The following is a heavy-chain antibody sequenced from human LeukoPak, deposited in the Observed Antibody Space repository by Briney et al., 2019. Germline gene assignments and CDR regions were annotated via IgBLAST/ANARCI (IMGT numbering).Heavy chain of an antibody. V-gene: IGHV3-7*03. Sequence: PGGSLGLSCAASRFTFSSYWMSWVRQAPGKGLEWVANIKEDGSQKYYLDSLKGRFTISRDNAKNSVYLQMNSLRAEDTAVYYCAKDHLPWFGELLSFDYWGQGTLVTVSS. CDR1: RFTFSSYW. CDR2: IKEDGSQK. D-gene: IGHD3-10*01. J-gene: IGHJ4*02. CDR3: AKDHLPWFGELLSFDY.